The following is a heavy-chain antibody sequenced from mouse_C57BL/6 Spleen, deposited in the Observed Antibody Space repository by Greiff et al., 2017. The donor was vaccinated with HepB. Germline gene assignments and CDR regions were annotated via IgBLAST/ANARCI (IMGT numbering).Heavy chain of an antibody. Sequence: VESGGGLVKPGGSLKLSCAASGFTFSSYAMSWVRQTPEKRLEWVATISDGGSYTYYPDNVKGRFTISRDNAKNNLYLQMSHLKSEDTAMYYCARGDYGTFAYWGQGTLVTVAA. CDR1: GFTFSSYA. D-gene: IGHD1-1*01. V-gene: IGHV5-4*01. J-gene: IGHJ3*01. CDR2: ISDGGSYT. CDR3: ARGDYGTFAY.